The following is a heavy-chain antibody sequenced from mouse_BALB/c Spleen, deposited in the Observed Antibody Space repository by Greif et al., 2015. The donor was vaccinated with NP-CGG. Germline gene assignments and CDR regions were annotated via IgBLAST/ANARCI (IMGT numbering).Heavy chain of an antibody. CDR1: GSNIKDTY. V-gene: IGHV14-3*02. CDR3: AGTYFDY. Sequence: DVKLQESGAELVKPGASVKLSCTASGSNIKDTYMHWVKQRPEQGLEWTGRIDPANGNTKYDPKFQGKATITADTSSNTAYLQLSSLTSEDTAVYYCAGTYFDYWGQGTTLTVSS. CDR2: IDPANGNT. D-gene: IGHD3-3*01. J-gene: IGHJ2*01.